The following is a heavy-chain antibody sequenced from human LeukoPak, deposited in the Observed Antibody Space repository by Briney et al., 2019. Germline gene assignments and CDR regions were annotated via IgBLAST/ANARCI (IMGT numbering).Heavy chain of an antibody. Sequence: RGCLRLSCAAPGFTFDDYGTSWVRHAQRKGRGWVSGINWNGGSTGYGESMKGRLSLSTDNAKNFLYMQMNSLRAEDTALYYCARDGYCSGGSCHGTDYWGQGTLVTVSS. CDR1: GFTFDDYG. CDR3: ARDGYCSGGSCHGTDY. J-gene: IGHJ4*02. D-gene: IGHD2-15*01. V-gene: IGHV3-20*04. CDR2: INWNGGST.